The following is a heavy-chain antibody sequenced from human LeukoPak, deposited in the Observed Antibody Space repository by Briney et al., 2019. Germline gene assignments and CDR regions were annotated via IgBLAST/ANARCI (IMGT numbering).Heavy chain of an antibody. CDR3: ARAIGDEEYFDY. J-gene: IGHJ4*02. Sequence: GASVKVSFKASAYTFTICGISWVRQAPGQGLDWMGWISAYNGNTNYAQKLQGRVTMTTDPSPSTAYMELRSLRSDDTAVYYCARAIGDEEYFDYWGQGTLVTVSS. CDR1: AYTFTICG. CDR2: ISAYNGNT. D-gene: IGHD3-10*01. V-gene: IGHV1-18*01.